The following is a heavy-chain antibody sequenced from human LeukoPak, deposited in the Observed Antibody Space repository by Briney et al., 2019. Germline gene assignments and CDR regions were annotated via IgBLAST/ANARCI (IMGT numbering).Heavy chain of an antibody. Sequence: AGGSLRLSCAASGFTFSSYSMTWVRQAPGKGPEWVSSISSSSSYIYYADSVKGRFTISRDNAKNSLYLQMNSLRAEDTAVYYCAREGGTLSTFPDYWGQGTLVTVSS. CDR1: GFTFSSYS. D-gene: IGHD1-1*01. J-gene: IGHJ4*02. CDR2: ISSSSSYI. CDR3: AREGGTLSTFPDY. V-gene: IGHV3-21*01.